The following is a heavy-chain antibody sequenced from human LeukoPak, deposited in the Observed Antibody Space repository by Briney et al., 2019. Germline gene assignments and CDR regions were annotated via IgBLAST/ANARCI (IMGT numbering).Heavy chain of an antibody. J-gene: IGHJ4*02. CDR3: AKELSSGWSLDY. CDR2: LSPSGGNP. V-gene: IGHV3-23*01. CDR1: GFTFSTYA. D-gene: IGHD6-19*01. Sequence: GSLRLSCAASGFTFSTYAMSWVRQAPGKGLEWVSGLSPSGGNPIYADSVKGRFTISRDNSENTMFLQMNSLRVEDTAVYYCAKELSSGWSLDYWGQGALVTVSS.